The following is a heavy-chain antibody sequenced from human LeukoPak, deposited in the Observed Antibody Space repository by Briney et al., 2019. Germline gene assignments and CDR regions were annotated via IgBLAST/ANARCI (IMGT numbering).Heavy chain of an antibody. V-gene: IGHV4-59*02. Sequence: SETLSLTCTVSGGSVSSNYWSWIRQPPGKGLEWIGYIYYSGSTNYNPSLKSRVTMSVDTSKNQFSLKLSSVTAADTAVYYCARPRYYYDSSGYYYWGQGTLVTVSS. D-gene: IGHD3-22*01. CDR3: ARPRYYYDSSGYYY. J-gene: IGHJ4*02. CDR2: IYYSGST. CDR1: GGSVSSNY.